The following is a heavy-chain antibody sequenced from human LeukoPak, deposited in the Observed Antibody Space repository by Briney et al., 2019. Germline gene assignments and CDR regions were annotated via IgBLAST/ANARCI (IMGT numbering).Heavy chain of an antibody. V-gene: IGHV5-51*01. CDR2: IYPGDSDT. J-gene: IGHJ3*02. D-gene: IGHD2-15*01. CDR1: GYSFTSYW. CDR3: TATTLYAFVI. Sequence: GESLKISCKGSGYSFTSYWIGWVRQMPGKGLEWMGIIYPGDSDTRYSPSFQGQVTISADKSIRTAYLQWSSLKASDTAMYYRTATTLYAFVIWGQGTKVTASS.